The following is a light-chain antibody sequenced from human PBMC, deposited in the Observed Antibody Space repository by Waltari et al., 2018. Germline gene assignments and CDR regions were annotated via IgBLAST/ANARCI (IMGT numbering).Light chain of an antibody. Sequence: QSALTQPASVSASPGESITISCTAPSSDVGDFNSVSWYQQHPGKAPKFMIYDVSNRPSGVPHRFSGSKSGNTASLTISGLQAEDEAVYYCSSFTTSSTLLFGGGTKLTVL. J-gene: IGLJ3*02. V-gene: IGLV2-14*03. CDR1: SSDVGDFNS. CDR3: SSFTTSSTLL. CDR2: DVS.